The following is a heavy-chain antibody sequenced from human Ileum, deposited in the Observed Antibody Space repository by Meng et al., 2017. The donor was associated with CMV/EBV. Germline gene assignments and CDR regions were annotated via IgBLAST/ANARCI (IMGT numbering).Heavy chain of an antibody. CDR2: ISYDGSNK. J-gene: IGHJ4*02. D-gene: IGHD3-10*01. CDR1: GFTFSSHA. V-gene: IGHV3-30-3*01. CDR3: ARGDYYGSGSYHDY. Sequence: GGSLRLSCAASGFTFSSHAMHWVRQAPGKGLEWVAVISYDGSNKYYADSVKGRFTISRDNSKNTLFLQMNSQKTEDTAVYYCARGDYYGSGSYHDYWGQGTLVTVSS.